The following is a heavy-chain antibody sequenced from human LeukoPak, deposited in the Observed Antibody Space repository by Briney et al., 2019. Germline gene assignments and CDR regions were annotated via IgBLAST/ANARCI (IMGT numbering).Heavy chain of an antibody. Sequence: GASVKVSCKASGGTVSRYPISWVRQAPGQGLEWMGGIIPIFGTANYAQKFQGRVTITADESTSTAYMELSSLRSEDTAVYFCTRVGGYSPSSTGGNAFDIWGQGTMVTVSS. CDR3: TRVGGYSPSSTGGNAFDI. J-gene: IGHJ3*02. CDR1: GGTVSRYP. CDR2: IIPIFGTA. D-gene: IGHD6-6*01. V-gene: IGHV1-69*13.